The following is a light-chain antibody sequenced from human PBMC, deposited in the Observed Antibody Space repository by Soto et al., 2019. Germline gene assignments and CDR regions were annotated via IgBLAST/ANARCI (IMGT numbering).Light chain of an antibody. CDR2: AAS. CDR1: QGINNS. V-gene: IGKV1-39*01. J-gene: IGKJ1*01. CDR3: QQRYSTPPT. Sequence: DIQMTQSPSSLSASVGDRVTITCRASQGINNSLNWYQQKPGKAPNLLIYAASSLQSGVPSRFSGSGSGTDFTLTISSLQPEDFATYYCQQRYSTPPTFGQGTRVEIK.